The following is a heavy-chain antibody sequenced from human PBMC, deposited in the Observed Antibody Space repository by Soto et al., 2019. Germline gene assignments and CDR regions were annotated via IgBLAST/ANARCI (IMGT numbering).Heavy chain of an antibody. V-gene: IGHV3-48*02. CDR1: GFTFSSHS. CDR3: ARGGVLITTLDFDY. CDR2: ISGSGATK. D-gene: IGHD3-22*01. J-gene: IGHJ4*02. Sequence: GSLRLSCAASGFTFSSHSINWVRQAPGKGLEWVSYISGSGATKYYADSVKGRFTISRDNARNSLYLQMSSLSDEDTAVYYCARGGVLITTLDFDYWGQGTLVTVSS.